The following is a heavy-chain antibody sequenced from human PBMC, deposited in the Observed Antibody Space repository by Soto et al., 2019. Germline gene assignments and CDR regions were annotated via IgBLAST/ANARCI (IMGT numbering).Heavy chain of an antibody. CDR3: AREGYGDDGNPFVY. CDR1: GGTFSRYT. CDR2: IIPLFGTA. Sequence: QVQLVQSGAEVKKPGSSVKVSCKASGGTFSRYTISWVRQAPGQGLEWMGGIIPLFGTANYAQKFQGRVTISADESTSPAYMQLSSLRSEDTAVYYCAREGYGDDGNPFVYGGQGTLVTVSS. D-gene: IGHD4-17*01. J-gene: IGHJ4*02. V-gene: IGHV1-69*01.